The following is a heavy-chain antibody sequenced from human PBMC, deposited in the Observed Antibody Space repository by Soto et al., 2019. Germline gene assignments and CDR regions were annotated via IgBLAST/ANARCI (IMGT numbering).Heavy chain of an antibody. Sequence: SESLSLTCAVYGGSFCGYYWSWIRQPPGKGLEWIGEINHSGSTNYNPSLKSRVTISVDTSKNQFSLKLSSVTAADTAVYYCARTVTGSYYYYYVDVWGKGTTVTVSS. J-gene: IGHJ6*03. V-gene: IGHV4-34*01. CDR2: INHSGST. CDR3: ARTVTGSYYYYYVDV. D-gene: IGHD5-18*01. CDR1: GGSFCGYY.